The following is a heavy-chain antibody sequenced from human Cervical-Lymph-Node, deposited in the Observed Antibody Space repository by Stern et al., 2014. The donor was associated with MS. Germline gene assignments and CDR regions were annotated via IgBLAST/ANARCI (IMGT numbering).Heavy chain of an antibody. J-gene: IGHJ4*02. D-gene: IGHD6-13*01. CDR2: IFSDDEK. CDR3: ARIRRAVIAAAATSDY. CDR1: GFSLSNARMG. V-gene: IGHV2-26*01. Sequence: QITLKESGPVLVKPTETLTLTCTVSGFSLSNARMGVSWIRQPPGKALEWLAHIFSDDEKSYSTSLKSRLTISKDTSKSQVVLTMTNMDPVDTATYYCARIRRAVIAAAATSDYWGQGTLVTVSS.